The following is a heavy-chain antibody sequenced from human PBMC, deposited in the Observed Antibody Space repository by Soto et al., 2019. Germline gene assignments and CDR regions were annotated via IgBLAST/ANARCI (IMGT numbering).Heavy chain of an antibody. CDR3: AKDSHWGIISPTHDH. V-gene: IGHV3-53*04. J-gene: IGHJ4*02. CDR1: WVTVSSNY. CDR2: IYSGGST. D-gene: IGHD3-16*01. Sequence: PGGSLRLSCAAPWVTVSSNYMSWGRPAPGKGLEWVSVIYSGGSTYYADSVKGRFTISRHNSKNTLYLQMNSLRAEDTAIYYCAKDSHWGIISPTHDHWGQGTQVTVPS.